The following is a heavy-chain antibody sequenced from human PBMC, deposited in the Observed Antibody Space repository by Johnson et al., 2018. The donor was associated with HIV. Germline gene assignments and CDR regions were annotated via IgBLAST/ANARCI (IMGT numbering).Heavy chain of an antibody. J-gene: IGHJ3*02. Sequence: QVQLVESGGGVVQPGGSLRLSCAASGFTFSSYGMHWVRQAPGKGLEWVAFIRYDGSNKYYADSVKGRFTISRDNSKNTLFLQMNSLRAEDTAVYYCARAGHYDYVWGSYRHDAFDIWGQGTMVTVSS. CDR3: ARAGHYDYVWGSYRHDAFDI. CDR1: GFTFSSYG. CDR2: IRYDGSNK. D-gene: IGHD3-16*02. V-gene: IGHV3-30*02.